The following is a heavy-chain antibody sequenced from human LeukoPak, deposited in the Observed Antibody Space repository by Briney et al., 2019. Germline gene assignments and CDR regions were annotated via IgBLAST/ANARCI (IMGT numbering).Heavy chain of an antibody. CDR2: ISSSSSSI. CDR1: GFTFSSYS. V-gene: IGHV3-21*01. CDR3: ARGPLPDY. J-gene: IGHJ4*02. Sequence: PGGSLRLSCAAAGFTFSSYSMDWVRQAPGKGLEWVSSISSSSSSIYYADSVKGRFTISRDNAKNSLYLQMNSLRAEDTAVYYCARGPLPDYWGQGTLVTVSS.